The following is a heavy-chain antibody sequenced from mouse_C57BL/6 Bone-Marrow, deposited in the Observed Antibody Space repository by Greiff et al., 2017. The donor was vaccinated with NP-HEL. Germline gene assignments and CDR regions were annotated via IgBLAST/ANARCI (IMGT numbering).Heavy chain of an antibody. V-gene: IGHV1-80*01. CDR2: IYPGDGDP. CDR1: GYAFSSYW. Sequence: VQLQQSGAELVKPGASVQISCKASGYAFSSYWMNWVTQRPGKGLEWIVQIYPGDGDPNYNGKFKDKASLTADQASSTAYMQLSSLTAEDSAVYFCARGAYGGQGTLVTVSA. CDR3: ARGAY. J-gene: IGHJ3*01.